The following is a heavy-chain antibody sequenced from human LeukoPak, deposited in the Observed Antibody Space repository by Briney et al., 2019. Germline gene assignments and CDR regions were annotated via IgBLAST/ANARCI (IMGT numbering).Heavy chain of an antibody. CDR2: ISGSGP. D-gene: IGHD3-22*01. Sequence: GGSLRLSCAASGFTFSSFAMSWVRQAPGKGLEWVSAISGSGPYYADAVRGRFTISRDNSRNTLSLQMDSLRAEDTAVYYCAKDHESDGYPCLDHWGLGTLVTVSS. V-gene: IGHV3-23*01. CDR1: GFTFSSFA. J-gene: IGHJ4*02. CDR3: AKDHESDGYPCLDH.